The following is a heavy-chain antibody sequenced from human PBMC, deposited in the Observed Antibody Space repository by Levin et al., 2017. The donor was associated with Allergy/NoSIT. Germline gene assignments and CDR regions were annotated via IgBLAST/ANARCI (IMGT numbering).Heavy chain of an antibody. CDR2: INPNSGGT. V-gene: IGHV1-2*06. CDR1: GYTFTGYY. D-gene: IGHD6-19*01. Sequence: ASVKVSCKASGYTFTGYYMHWVRQAPGQGLEWMGRINPNSGGTNYAQKFQGRVTMTRDTSISTAYMELSRLRSDDTAVYYCARDRVYSSGWYGSPARDYYYYMDVWGKGTTVTVSS. CDR3: ARDRVYSSGWYGSPARDYYYYMDV. J-gene: IGHJ6*03.